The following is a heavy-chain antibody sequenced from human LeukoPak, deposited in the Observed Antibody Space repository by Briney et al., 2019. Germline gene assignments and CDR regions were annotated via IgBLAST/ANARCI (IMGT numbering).Heavy chain of an antibody. CDR2: ISYDGSNK. J-gene: IGHJ4*02. Sequence: GRPLRLSCAASGFTFSSYAMHWVRQAPGKGLEWVAVISYDGSNKYYADSVKGRFTISRDNSKNTLYLQMDSLRAEDTAVYFCATVRDWHSDYWCQGTLVTVSS. D-gene: IGHD3-9*01. CDR3: ATVRDWHSDY. V-gene: IGHV3-30*07. CDR1: GFTFSSYA.